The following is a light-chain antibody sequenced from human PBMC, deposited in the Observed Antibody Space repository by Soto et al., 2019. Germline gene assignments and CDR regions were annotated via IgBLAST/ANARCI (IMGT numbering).Light chain of an antibody. V-gene: IGKV3-20*01. CDR2: RTS. CDR3: QQYGYSPIT. Sequence: EIVLTQSPGTVSLSPGERATLSCRASQSVSTNYLAWYQQKPGQAPRLLIYRTSTRATGIPDRFSGGGSGTDFTLTSSRLAPEDFAVYYCQQYGYSPITFGQGTRLEIK. J-gene: IGKJ5*01. CDR1: QSVSTNY.